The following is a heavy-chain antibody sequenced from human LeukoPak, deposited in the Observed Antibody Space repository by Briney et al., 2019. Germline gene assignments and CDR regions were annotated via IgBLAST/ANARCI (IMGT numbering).Heavy chain of an antibody. Sequence: GASVKVSCKASGYTFTSYDINWVRQATGQGLEWMGWMNPNSGNTGYAQKFQGRVTMTRNTSISTAYMELSSLRSEDTAVYYCARSPPGYDFWSGYYTYNWFDPWGQGTLVTVSS. D-gene: IGHD3-3*01. J-gene: IGHJ5*02. CDR3: ARSPPGYDFWSGYYTYNWFDP. V-gene: IGHV1-8*01. CDR1: GYTFTSYD. CDR2: MNPNSGNT.